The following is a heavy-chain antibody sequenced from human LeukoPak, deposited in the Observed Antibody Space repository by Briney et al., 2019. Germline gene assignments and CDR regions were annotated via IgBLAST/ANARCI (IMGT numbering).Heavy chain of an antibody. J-gene: IGHJ6*02. CDR1: GGTFSSYA. CDR3: ASPKMATAGYYYYGMDV. Sequence: SVKVSCKASGGTFSSYAISWVRQAPGHGLEWMGGIIPIFGTANYAQKFQGRVTITADESTSTAYMELSSLRSEDTAVYYCASPKMATAGYYYYGMDVWGQGTTVTVSS. CDR2: IIPIFGTA. D-gene: IGHD5-24*01. V-gene: IGHV1-69*01.